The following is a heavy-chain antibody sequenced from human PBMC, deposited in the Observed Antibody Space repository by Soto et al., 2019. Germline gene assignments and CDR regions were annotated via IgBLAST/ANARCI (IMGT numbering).Heavy chain of an antibody. V-gene: IGHV4-30-4*01. CDR2: IYYSGST. D-gene: IGHD3-16*01. J-gene: IGHJ5*02. Sequence: TLSLTCTVSGGSISSGDYYWSWIRQPPGKGLEWIGYIYYSGSTYYNPSLKSRVTISVDTSKNQFSLKLSSVTAADTAVYYCAREFGGSTPQFDPWGQGTLVTVSS. CDR1: GGSISSGDYY. CDR3: AREFGGSTPQFDP.